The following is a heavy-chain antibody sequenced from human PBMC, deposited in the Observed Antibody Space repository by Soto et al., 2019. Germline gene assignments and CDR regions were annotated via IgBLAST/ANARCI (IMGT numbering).Heavy chain of an antibody. V-gene: IGHV4-30-4*01. CDR1: GGSISSGDYY. CDR3: ARGGLTTVTTFINY. CDR2: IYYSGST. Sequence: PSETLSLTCTVSGGSISSGDYYWSWIRQPPGKGLEWIGYIYYSGSTYYNPSLKSRVTISVDTSKNQFSLKLSSVTAADTAVYYCARGGLTTVTTFINYWGQGTLVTVSS. J-gene: IGHJ4*02. D-gene: IGHD4-17*01.